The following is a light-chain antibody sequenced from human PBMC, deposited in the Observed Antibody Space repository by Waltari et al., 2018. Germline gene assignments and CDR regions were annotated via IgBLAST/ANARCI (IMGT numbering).Light chain of an antibody. J-gene: IGLJ2*01. CDR2: DVS. Sequence: QSALTQPASVSGSPGQSITISCTGTSSDIGLSHYVSWYQQHPDRDPKLLIFDVSNRPSGVPNRFSGSKSGNTASLTITGLQAEDEADYYCASYTSSSLIFGGGTKLTVL. CDR1: SSDIGLSHY. CDR3: ASYTSSSLI. V-gene: IGLV2-14*03.